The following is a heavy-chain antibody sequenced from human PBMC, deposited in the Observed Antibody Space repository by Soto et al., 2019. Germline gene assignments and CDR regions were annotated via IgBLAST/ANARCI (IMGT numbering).Heavy chain of an antibody. CDR3: TTWMIFGVVIIRFDY. J-gene: IGHJ4*02. D-gene: IGHD3-3*01. CDR2: IKSKTDGRTT. V-gene: IGHV3-15*07. CDR1: GFAFSNAW. Sequence: GGSLRLSCAASGFAFSNAWMNWVRQAPGKGLEWVGRIKSKTDGRTTNSCAPGKGRFTISRDDSKNTLYLQMNSLKTEDTAVYYCTTWMIFGVVIIRFDYWGQGTLVTVSS.